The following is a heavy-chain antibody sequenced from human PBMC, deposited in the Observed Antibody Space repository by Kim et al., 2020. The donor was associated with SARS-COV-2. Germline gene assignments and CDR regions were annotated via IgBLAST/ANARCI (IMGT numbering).Heavy chain of an antibody. D-gene: IGHD2-15*01. J-gene: IGHJ4*02. V-gene: IGHV4-39*01. Sequence: NPSLKSRVIISIQKSKNQFSLELSSVTAADTAVYYCARMRENIAGSLHFDNWGQGTLVTVSS. CDR3: ARMRENIAGSLHFDN.